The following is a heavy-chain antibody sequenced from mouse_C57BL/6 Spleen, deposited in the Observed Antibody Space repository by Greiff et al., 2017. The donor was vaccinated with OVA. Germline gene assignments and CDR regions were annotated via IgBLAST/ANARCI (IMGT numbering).Heavy chain of an antibody. CDR1: GYAFSSSW. J-gene: IGHJ1*03. Sequence: QVQLQQSGPELVKPGASVKISCKASGYAFSSSWMNWVKQRPGKGLEWIGRIYPGDGDTNYNGKFKGKATLTADKSSSTAYMQLSSLTSEDSAVYFCASFVTAGSFDVWGTGTPVTVSA. V-gene: IGHV1-82*01. D-gene: IGHD1-1*01. CDR2: IYPGDGDT. CDR3: ASFVTAGSFDV.